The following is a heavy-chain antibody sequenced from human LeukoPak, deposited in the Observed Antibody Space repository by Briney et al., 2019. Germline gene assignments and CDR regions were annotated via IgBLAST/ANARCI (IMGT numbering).Heavy chain of an antibody. D-gene: IGHD3-22*01. V-gene: IGHV3-30*04. CDR2: ISYAGSNK. CDR3: ARSPDSDRLDY. CDR1: GFTFSSYA. Sequence: GGSLRLSCAASGFTFSSYAMHWVRQAPGKGLEWVAVISYAGSNKYYADSVKGRFTISRDNSKNTFYLQLNTLRAADTAVYYCARSPDSDRLDYWGQGTLVTVSS. J-gene: IGHJ4*02.